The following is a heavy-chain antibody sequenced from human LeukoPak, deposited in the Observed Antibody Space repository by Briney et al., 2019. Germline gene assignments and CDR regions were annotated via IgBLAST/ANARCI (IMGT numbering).Heavy chain of an antibody. CDR2: TWYDGSNK. J-gene: IGHJ4*02. V-gene: IGHV3-33*01. CDR3: TRGVDSSGWYRHGGY. D-gene: IGHD6-13*01. CDR1: GFTFSTYD. Sequence: GGSLRLSCAASGFTFSTYDMYWVRQAPGKGLGWVAITWYDGSNKYYADSVKGRFTVSRDNSKNTLYRQMNSLRAEDTAVYYCTRGVDSSGWYRHGGYWGQGTLVTVSS.